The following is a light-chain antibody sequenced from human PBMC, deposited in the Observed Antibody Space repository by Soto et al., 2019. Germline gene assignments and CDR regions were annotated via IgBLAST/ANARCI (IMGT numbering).Light chain of an antibody. J-gene: IGKJ5*01. V-gene: IGKV2D-29*02. CDR2: EVS. CDR3: MHSTQLPLT. CDR1: QSLLHITGETF. Sequence: DVVMTQTPLSLSVAPGHPASISCKSSQSLLHITGETFLFWYLQKPGQSPQLLIYEVSTRVSGVPDRFSGSGSVTDFTLEISRVETDDVGIYYCMHSTQLPLTFGQGTRLGIE.